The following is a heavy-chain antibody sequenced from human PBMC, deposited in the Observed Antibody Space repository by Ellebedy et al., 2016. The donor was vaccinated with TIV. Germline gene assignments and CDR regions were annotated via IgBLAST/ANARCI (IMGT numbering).Heavy chain of an antibody. CDR3: ARRYMDV. V-gene: IGHV3-7*01. CDR2: IKQDGSEK. J-gene: IGHJ6*03. CDR1: GFTFSSYW. Sequence: GGSLRLXXAASGFTFSSYWMSWVRQAPGKGLEWVANIKQDGSEKNYVDSVKGRFTVSRDNAKNSVYLQMNSLRDDDTAVYYCARRYMDVWGKGTTVTVSS.